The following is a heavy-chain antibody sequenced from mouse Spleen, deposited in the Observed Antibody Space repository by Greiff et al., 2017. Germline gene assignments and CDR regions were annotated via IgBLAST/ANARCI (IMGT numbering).Heavy chain of an antibody. CDR3: VRHGLRYYAMDY. J-gene: IGHJ4*01. CDR2: IRSKSNNYAT. Sequence: EVKLVESGGGLVQPKGSLKLSCAASGFSFNTYAMNWVRQAPGTGLEWVARIRSKSNNYATYYADSVKDRFTISRDDSESMLYLQMNNLKTEDTAMYYCVRHGLRYYAMDYWGQGTSVTVSS. V-gene: IGHV10-1*01. CDR1: GFSFNTYA. D-gene: IGHD1-1*01.